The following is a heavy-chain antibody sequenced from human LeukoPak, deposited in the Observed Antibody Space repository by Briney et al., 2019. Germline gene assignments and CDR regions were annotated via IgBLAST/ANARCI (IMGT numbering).Heavy chain of an antibody. Sequence: GGSLRLSCAASGFSFSTYGLHWVRHTPGKGLEWVAFIRYDGSNEYYADSVKGRFTISRDNSKNTLFLQMNSLRAEDTAVYYCAKRSMVRGVQFDAFDLWGQGTIVTVSS. V-gene: IGHV3-30*02. D-gene: IGHD3-10*01. CDR3: AKRSMVRGVQFDAFDL. J-gene: IGHJ3*01. CDR1: GFSFSTYG. CDR2: IRYDGSNE.